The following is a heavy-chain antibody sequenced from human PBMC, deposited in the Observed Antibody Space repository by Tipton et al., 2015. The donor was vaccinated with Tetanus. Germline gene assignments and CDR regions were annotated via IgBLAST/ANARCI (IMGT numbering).Heavy chain of an antibody. J-gene: IGHJ5*01. CDR3: ARARRNGKTYWFDS. Sequence: TLSLTCDVSGDSISSGHSWNWIRQPPGEGLEWIGFSYHSGQTFYKSSLKSRVTISVDRSNTQFSRKLSSVTAADTAVYYCARARRNGKTYWFDSWGQGTLVIVSS. CDR2: SYHSGQT. D-gene: IGHD5-24*01. V-gene: IGHV4-30-2*01. CDR1: GDSISSGHS.